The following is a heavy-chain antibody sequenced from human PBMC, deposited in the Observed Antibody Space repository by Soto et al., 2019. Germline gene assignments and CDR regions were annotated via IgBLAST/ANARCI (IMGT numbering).Heavy chain of an antibody. D-gene: IGHD2-2*01. V-gene: IGHV4-30-4*01. J-gene: IGHJ6*02. CDR1: GGSVTSGDYY. CDR3: ARDHIVVVPAASYYYYFGMDV. CDR2: IHYSGST. Sequence: SETLSLTCTVSGGSVTSGDYYWIWVRQPPGKGLEWIGYIHYSGSTYYNPSLQSRVTISVDMSKSQFSLKLTSVTAADTAVYFCARDHIVVVPAASYYYYFGMDVWGQGTTVTVSS.